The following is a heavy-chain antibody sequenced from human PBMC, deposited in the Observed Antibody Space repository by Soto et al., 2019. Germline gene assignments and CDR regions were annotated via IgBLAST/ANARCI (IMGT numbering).Heavy chain of an antibody. CDR2: ISGSGGST. Sequence: EVQLLESGGGLGQPGGSLRLSCAASGFTFSSYAMSWVRQAPGKGLEWVSAISGSGGSTYYADSVKGRFTISRDNSKNTLSLQMNTPRSEDTAVYYCAKVIGLWFGELFAFDIWGQGTMVTVSS. V-gene: IGHV3-23*01. CDR3: AKVIGLWFGELFAFDI. CDR1: GFTFSSYA. D-gene: IGHD3-10*01. J-gene: IGHJ3*02.